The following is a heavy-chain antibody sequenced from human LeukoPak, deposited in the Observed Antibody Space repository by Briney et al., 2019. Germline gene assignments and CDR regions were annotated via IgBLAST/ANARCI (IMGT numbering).Heavy chain of an antibody. CDR3: ARDRLWTNAFDI. CDR2: INPNSGGT. Sequence: ASVKVSCKASGYTFTGYYMHWVRPAPGQGLEWMGWINPNSGGTNYAQKFQGRVTMTRDTSISTAYMELSRLRSDDTAVYYCARDRLWTNAFDIWGQGTMVTVSS. D-gene: IGHD3/OR15-3a*01. J-gene: IGHJ3*02. CDR1: GYTFTGYY. V-gene: IGHV1-2*02.